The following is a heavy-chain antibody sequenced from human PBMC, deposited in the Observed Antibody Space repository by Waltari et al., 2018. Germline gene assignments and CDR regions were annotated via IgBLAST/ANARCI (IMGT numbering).Heavy chain of an antibody. CDR1: GFTFVSHA. CDR3: VKESGPAGTDTRGDFDY. CDR2: MRSHCGNP. Sequence: EVQVLESGGGLAQPGGSLRLSCAATGFTFVSHAMSWGRQAAGKGRGWVSVMRSHCGNPYYADSVRGRFTVSRDNSKNTLNLQMNSLRAEDAAVYYCVKESGPAGTDTRGDFDYWGQGTLVTVSS. V-gene: IGHV3-23*01. D-gene: IGHD3-10*01. J-gene: IGHJ4*02.